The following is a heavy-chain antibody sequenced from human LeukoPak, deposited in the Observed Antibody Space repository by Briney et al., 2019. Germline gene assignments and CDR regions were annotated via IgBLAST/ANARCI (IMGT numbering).Heavy chain of an antibody. CDR2: ISPYNGNT. Sequence: ASVKVSCKASGYTFTNYGISWVRQAPGQGLEWLGWISPYNGNTNSAQKLQGRVTVTTDTSTRTAYMELRSLRSDDTAVYYCARTVRDCKRGVCYDYWGQGTLVTAS. CDR3: ARTVRDCKRGVCYDY. CDR1: GYTFTNYG. D-gene: IGHD2-21*02. J-gene: IGHJ4*02. V-gene: IGHV1-18*01.